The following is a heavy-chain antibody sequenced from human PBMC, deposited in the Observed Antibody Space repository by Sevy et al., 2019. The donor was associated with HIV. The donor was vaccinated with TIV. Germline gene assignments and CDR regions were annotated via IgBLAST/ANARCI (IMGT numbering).Heavy chain of an antibody. J-gene: IGHJ3*02. CDR3: AREAVYCGGDCYSDAFDI. CDR1: GFTFSSYA. D-gene: IGHD2-21*02. V-gene: IGHV3-30-3*01. CDR2: ISYDGSNK. Sequence: GGSLRLSCAASGFTFSSYAMHWVRQAPGKGLEWVAVISYDGSNKYYADSVKGRFTISRDNSKNTRYLQMNSLRAEDTAVYYCAREAVYCGGDCYSDAFDIWGQGTMVTVSS.